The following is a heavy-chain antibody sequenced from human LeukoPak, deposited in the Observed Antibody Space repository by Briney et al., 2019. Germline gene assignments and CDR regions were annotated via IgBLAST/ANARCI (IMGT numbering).Heavy chain of an antibody. V-gene: IGHV1-69*05. CDR2: IIPIFGTA. CDR3: ARDGRRGKYDFWSGYKGYNWFDP. D-gene: IGHD3-3*01. CDR1: GYTFTDYY. J-gene: IGHJ5*02. Sequence: GASVKVSCKASGYTFTDYYIHWVRQAPGQGLEWMGGIIPIFGTANYAQKFQGRVTITTDESTSTAYMELSSLRSEDTAVYYCARDGRRGKYDFWSGYKGYNWFDPWGQGTLVTVSS.